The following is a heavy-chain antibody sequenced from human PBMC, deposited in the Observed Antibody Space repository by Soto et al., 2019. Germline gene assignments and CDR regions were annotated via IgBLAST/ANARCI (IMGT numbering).Heavy chain of an antibody. CDR3: ARESAVITTGITGFDP. J-gene: IGHJ5*02. CDR1: GGSVSSGSYY. V-gene: IGHV4-61*01. Sequence: KTSETLSLTCTVSGGSVSSGSYYWSWIRQPPGKGLEWIGYIYYSGSTNYNPSLKSRVTISVDTSKNQFSLKLSSVTAADTAVYYCARESAVITTGITGFDPWGQGTLVTVSS. D-gene: IGHD3-22*01. CDR2: IYYSGST.